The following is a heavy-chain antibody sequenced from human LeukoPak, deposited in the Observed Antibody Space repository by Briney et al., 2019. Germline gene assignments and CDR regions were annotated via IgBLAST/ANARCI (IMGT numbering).Heavy chain of an antibody. V-gene: IGHV4-59*01. Sequence: ASETLSLTCTVSGGSISSYYWGWIRQPPGKGLEWIGYIYYSGSTNYNPSLKSRVTISVDTSRNQFSPNLSSVTAADTAVYYCARAWFGESAYTFDYWGQGTLVTVSS. CDR3: ARAWFGESAYTFDY. J-gene: IGHJ4*02. CDR1: GGSISSYY. CDR2: IYYSGST. D-gene: IGHD3-10*01.